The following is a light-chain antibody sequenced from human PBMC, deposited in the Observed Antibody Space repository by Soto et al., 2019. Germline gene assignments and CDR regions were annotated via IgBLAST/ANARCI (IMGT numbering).Light chain of an antibody. CDR3: KQYNGFSHT. V-gene: IGKV1-5*01. CDR2: DAS. CDR1: QSLSGR. Sequence: DIQMTQSPSTLSASVGDRVTITCRASQSLSGRLAWYQQRPGKAPKLLIYDASILQSGVPPRFSGSGSGAEFTLTISSLQPDDSATYHCKQYNGFSHTFGQGTKVDIK. J-gene: IGKJ2*01.